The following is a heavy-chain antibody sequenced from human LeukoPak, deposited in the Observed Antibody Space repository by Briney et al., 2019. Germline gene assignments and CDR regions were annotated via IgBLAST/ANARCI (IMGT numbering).Heavy chain of an antibody. CDR3: AKRGVVIRVILVGFHKEANYFDS. CDR2: ISGSGGST. CDR1: XXXLSNYG. V-gene: IGHV3-23*01. J-gene: IGHJ4*02. Sequence: GGXXXLSCXXSXXXLSNYGMXWVRQAPGKGLEWVAGISGSGGSTNYADSVKGRFTISRDNLKNTLYPQMNSLRAEDTAVYFCAKRGVVIRVILVGFHKEANYFDSWGQGALVTVSS. D-gene: IGHD3-22*01.